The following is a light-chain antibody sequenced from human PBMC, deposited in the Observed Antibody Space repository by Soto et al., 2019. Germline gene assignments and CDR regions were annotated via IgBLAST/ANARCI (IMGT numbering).Light chain of an antibody. CDR2: GAS. CDR3: QQRSSWMWA. CDR1: QSVSSN. J-gene: IGKJ1*01. V-gene: IGKV3-15*01. Sequence: EIVMTQSPATLSVSPGERATLSCRASQSVSSNLAWYQQKPGQAPRLLIYGASTRATGIPARFSGSGSGTDFTLTISSLEPEDFAVYYCQQRSSWMWAFGQGTRVEVK.